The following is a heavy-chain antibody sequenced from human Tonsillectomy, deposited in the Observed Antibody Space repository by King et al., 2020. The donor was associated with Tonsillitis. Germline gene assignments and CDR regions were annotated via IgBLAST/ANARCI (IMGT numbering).Heavy chain of an antibody. CDR1: GGSISSSSYS. V-gene: IGHV4-39*07. CDR3: ARGIYSSGWFFDY. Sequence: LQLQESGPGLVKPSETLSLTCTVSGGSISSSSYSWGWIRQPPGKGLEWIGGIYYSGSTYYNPSLKSRVTISIDTSKNQFSLRLNSVTAADTAVYYCARGIYSSGWFFDYWGQGTLVTVSS. D-gene: IGHD6-19*01. J-gene: IGHJ4*02. CDR2: IYYSGST.